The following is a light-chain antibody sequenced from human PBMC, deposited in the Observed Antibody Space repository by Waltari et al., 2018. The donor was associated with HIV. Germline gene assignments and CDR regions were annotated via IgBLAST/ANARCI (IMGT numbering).Light chain of an antibody. CDR1: QNVLYSSNNKNY. CDR2: WAS. CDR3: QQYYSTPWT. V-gene: IGKV4-1*01. Sequence: DIVMTQSPDSLAVSLGERATINCKSSQNVLYSSNNKNYVVWYQQKPGQPPKLLIYWASTRESGVPDRFSGSGSGTDFTLTISSLQADDVAVYYCQQYYSTPWTFGQGTRVEFK. J-gene: IGKJ1*01.